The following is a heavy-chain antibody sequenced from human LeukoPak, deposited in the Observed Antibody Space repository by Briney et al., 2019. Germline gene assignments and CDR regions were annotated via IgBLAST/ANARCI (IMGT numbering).Heavy chain of an antibody. Sequence: SETLSLTCTVSGGSISSYYWSWIRQPPGKGLEWIGYIYYSGSTNYDPSLKSRVTISVDTSKNQFSLKLSSVTAADTAVYYCARAYYYMDVWGKGTTVTVSS. V-gene: IGHV4-59*01. CDR1: GGSISSYY. CDR3: ARAYYYMDV. CDR2: IYYSGST. J-gene: IGHJ6*03.